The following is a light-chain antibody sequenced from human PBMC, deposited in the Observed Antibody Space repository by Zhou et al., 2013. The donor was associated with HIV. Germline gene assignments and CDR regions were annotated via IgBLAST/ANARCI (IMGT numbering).Light chain of an antibody. CDR2: DTS. CDR1: QSVSSN. CDR3: QQRSTWPPKYT. J-gene: IGKJ2*01. V-gene: IGKV3-11*01. Sequence: EIVMTQSPATLSVSPGQRVTLSCRASQSVSSNLAWYQQKPGQAPRLLIYDTSNRATDIPARFSGSGSGADFTLTISSLEPEDFAVYYCQQRSTWPPKYTFGQGTKLEI.